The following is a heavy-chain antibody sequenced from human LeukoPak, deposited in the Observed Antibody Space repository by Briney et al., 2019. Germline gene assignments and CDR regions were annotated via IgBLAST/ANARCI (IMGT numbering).Heavy chain of an antibody. J-gene: IGHJ6*03. CDR3: ARGECSGGSCYSYYYYMDV. Sequence: ASVKVSCTASGYTFTSYGISWVRQAPGQGLEWMGWISAYNGNTNYAQKLQGRVTMTTDTSTSTAYMELRSLRSEDTAVYYCARGECSGGSCYSYYYYMDVWGKGTTVTISS. V-gene: IGHV1-18*01. CDR2: ISAYNGNT. D-gene: IGHD2-15*01. CDR1: GYTFTSYG.